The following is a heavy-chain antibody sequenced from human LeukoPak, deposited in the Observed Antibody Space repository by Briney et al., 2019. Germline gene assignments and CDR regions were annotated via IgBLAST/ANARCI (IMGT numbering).Heavy chain of an antibody. J-gene: IGHJ4*02. Sequence: PGGSLRLSCAASGFAFDGYTMNWVRQAPGEGLEWVSASGDDGRTFYADSVKGRFTISRDNSKNTLFLQMNSLRVEDTAVYYCAKRVDYSGTYHIDYWGQGTLVTVSS. CDR3: AKRVDYSGTYHIDY. D-gene: IGHD3-10*01. CDR1: GFAFDGYT. CDR2: SGDDGRT. V-gene: IGHV3-23*01.